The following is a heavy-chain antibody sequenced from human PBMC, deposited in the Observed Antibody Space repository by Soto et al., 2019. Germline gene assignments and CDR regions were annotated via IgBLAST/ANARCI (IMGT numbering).Heavy chain of an antibody. Sequence: GGSLRLSCAASGFTFSSYGMHWVRQAPGKGLEWVTVIWYDGSNKYYADSVKGRFTISRDNSKNTLYLKMNSLRAEDTAVYYCARDGTYITGIHNDAFDIWGQGTMVTVSS. J-gene: IGHJ3*02. V-gene: IGHV3-33*01. CDR1: GFTFSSYG. CDR3: ARDGTYITGIHNDAFDI. CDR2: IWYDGSNK. D-gene: IGHD1-20*01.